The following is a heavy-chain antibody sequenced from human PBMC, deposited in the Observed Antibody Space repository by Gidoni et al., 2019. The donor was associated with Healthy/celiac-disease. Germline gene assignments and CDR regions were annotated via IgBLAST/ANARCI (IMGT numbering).Heavy chain of an antibody. Sequence: QVQLVESGGGVVQPGRSLRLSCAASGFTFSSYSMHWARKAPGKGLEWVAVIWYDGSNKYYADSVKGRFTISRDNSKNTLYLQMISLRAEDTAVYYCARDLLLWFGESPFPQRYYYYGMDVWGQGTTVTVSS. CDR1: GFTFSSYS. J-gene: IGHJ6*02. D-gene: IGHD3-10*01. CDR3: ARDLLLWFGESPFPQRYYYYGMDV. CDR2: IWYDGSNK. V-gene: IGHV3-33*01.